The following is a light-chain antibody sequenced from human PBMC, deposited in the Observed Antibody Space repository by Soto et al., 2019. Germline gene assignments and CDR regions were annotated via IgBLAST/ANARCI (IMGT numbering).Light chain of an antibody. Sequence: DITMTQSPSSLSASVGDRVTITCRASQSISNYLQWYQHKSGQAPRLLVYAASSLHSGVPSRFSGSGSGTDFTLTISRLQHEDFATYYCLQTYTTLTWTFGQGTKVEI. CDR1: QSISNY. J-gene: IGKJ1*01. CDR3: LQTYTTLTWT. CDR2: AAS. V-gene: IGKV1-39*01.